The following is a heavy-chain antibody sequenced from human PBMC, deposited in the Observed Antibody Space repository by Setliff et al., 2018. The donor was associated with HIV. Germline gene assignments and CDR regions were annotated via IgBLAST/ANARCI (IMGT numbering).Heavy chain of an antibody. CDR2: IFYTGST. Sequence: SETLSLTCIVSGGSISSDNYYWGWVRQPPGKGLEWIGSIFYTGSTDYNPSLRSRVTISIDTTKNQFYLKMSSVTAADTAVYYCARSPFLPSGYFDDWGQGSLVTSP. D-gene: IGHD3-3*01. V-gene: IGHV4-39*07. J-gene: IGHJ4*02. CDR1: GGSISSDNYY. CDR3: ARSPFLPSGYFDD.